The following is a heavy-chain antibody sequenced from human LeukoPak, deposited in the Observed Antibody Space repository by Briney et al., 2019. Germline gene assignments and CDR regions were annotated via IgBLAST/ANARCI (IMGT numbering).Heavy chain of an antibody. CDR2: FYPYDSDT. V-gene: IGHV5-51*01. Sequence: GESLKISCKGSGYSFTSYLIGWVRQMPGKGLEWMGIFYPYDSDTRYSPSFQGQVTISADNSISTAYLQWSSLKASDTAICYCARLPGISPSYWYFDLWGRGTLVTVSS. CDR1: GYSFTSYL. D-gene: IGHD6-13*01. CDR3: ARLPGISPSYWYFDL. J-gene: IGHJ2*01.